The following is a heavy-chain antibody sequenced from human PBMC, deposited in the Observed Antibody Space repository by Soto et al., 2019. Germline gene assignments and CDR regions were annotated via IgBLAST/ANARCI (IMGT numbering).Heavy chain of an antibody. CDR1: GGSISSYY. CDR3: ARGYYDILTGFVSLTP. Sequence: PSETLSLTCTVSGGSISSYYWSWTRQPPGKGLEWIGYIYYSGSTNYNPSLKSRVTISVDTSKNQFSLKLSSVTAADTAVYYCARGYYDILTGFVSLTPWGQGTLVTVSS. V-gene: IGHV4-59*01. J-gene: IGHJ5*02. CDR2: IYYSGST. D-gene: IGHD3-9*01.